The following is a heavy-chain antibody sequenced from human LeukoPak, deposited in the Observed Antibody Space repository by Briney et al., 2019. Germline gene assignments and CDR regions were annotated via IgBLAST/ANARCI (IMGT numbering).Heavy chain of an antibody. J-gene: IGHJ3*02. CDR3: ARHRAEMATINDDSFYI. Sequence: PSETLSLTCTVSGSSIGTYSWSWIRQPPGKGLEWVGYIYTTGSTHYNPSLKSRVTMSLDTSKNQLSLRLSSVTAADTAVFYCARHRAEMATINDDSFYIRGQGTMVNVSS. V-gene: IGHV4-4*09. CDR1: GSSIGTYS. CDR2: IYTTGST. D-gene: IGHD5-24*01.